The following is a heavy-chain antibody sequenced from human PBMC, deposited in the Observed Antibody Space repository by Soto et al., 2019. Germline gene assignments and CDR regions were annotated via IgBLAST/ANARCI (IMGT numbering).Heavy chain of an antibody. V-gene: IGHV3-23*01. CDR2: ISGSGGST. CDR1: GFTFSSYA. CDR3: AKPRYQYSGYVSYFDY. J-gene: IGHJ4*02. D-gene: IGHD5-12*01. Sequence: EVQLLESGGGLVQPGGSLRLSCAASGFTFSSYAMSWVRQAPGKGLEWVSAISGSGGSTYYADSVKGRFTISRDNSKNTLYLQMNSLRAEDTAVYYCAKPRYQYSGYVSYFDYWGQGTLVTVSS.